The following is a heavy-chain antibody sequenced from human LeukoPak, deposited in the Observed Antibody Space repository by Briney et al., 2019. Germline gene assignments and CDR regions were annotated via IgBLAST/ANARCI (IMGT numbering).Heavy chain of an antibody. J-gene: IGHJ4*02. CDR3: ARLGSFKDY. Sequence: SQTLSLTRAISGESVSSKSATWNWIRQSPSRGLEWLGRTYYRSKWYNDYALSVNSRITINPDTSKNQFSLQLNSVTPEDTAVYYCARLGSFKDYWGQGTLVTVSS. D-gene: IGHD1-26*01. CDR1: GESVSSKSAT. CDR2: TYYRSKWYN. V-gene: IGHV6-1*01.